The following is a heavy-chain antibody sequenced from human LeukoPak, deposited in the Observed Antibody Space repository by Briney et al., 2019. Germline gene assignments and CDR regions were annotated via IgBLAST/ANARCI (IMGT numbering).Heavy chain of an antibody. D-gene: IGHD3-3*01. V-gene: IGHV3-30*02. Sequence: GGSLRLSCAASGFTFSRYGMHWVRQAPGKGLEWVAFIRYDGTNKEYADSVKGRFTISRDNSKNTVYLQMNSLRAEDTAVYYCASTGGVTIFGVVRNYWGQGTLVTVSS. CDR1: GFTFSRYG. CDR2: IRYDGTNK. J-gene: IGHJ4*02. CDR3: ASTGGVTIFGVVRNY.